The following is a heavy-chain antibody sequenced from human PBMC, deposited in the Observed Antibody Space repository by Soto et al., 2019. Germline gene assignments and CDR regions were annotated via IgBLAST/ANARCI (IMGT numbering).Heavy chain of an antibody. CDR1: GYTFSSSS. Sequence: QVQLVQSGAQVKKPGASVKVSCKASGYTFSSSSISWVRQAPGQGLECMGWISVYNGNTNYAQTLXXRVTMSTDTSTGTAYMELRSLRSDATAVYYCARKASGGFDSWGQGTLVTVSS. V-gene: IGHV1-18*01. CDR2: ISVYNGNT. J-gene: IGHJ4*02. CDR3: ARKASGGFDS. D-gene: IGHD3-16*01.